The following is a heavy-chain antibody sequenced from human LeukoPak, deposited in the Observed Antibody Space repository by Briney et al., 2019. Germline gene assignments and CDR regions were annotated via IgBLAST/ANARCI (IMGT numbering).Heavy chain of an antibody. V-gene: IGHV4-59*01. Sequence: SETLSLTCTVPGGSISSYYWSWIRQPPGKGLEWIGYIYYSGSTNYNPSLKSRVTISVDTSKNQFSLKLSSVTAADTAVYYCARESRAPRRYWYYYMDVWGKGTTVIISS. D-gene: IGHD1-14*01. CDR1: GGSISSYY. CDR2: IYYSGST. J-gene: IGHJ6*03. CDR3: ARESRAPRRYWYYYMDV.